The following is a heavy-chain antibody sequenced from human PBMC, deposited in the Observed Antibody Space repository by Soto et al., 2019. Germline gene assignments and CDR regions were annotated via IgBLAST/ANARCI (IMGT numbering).Heavy chain of an antibody. CDR2: IYWDDDK. V-gene: IGHV2-5*02. D-gene: IGHD5-12*01. Sequence: SGPTLVNPTQTLTLTCTFSGFSLSTSGVGVGWIRQPPGKALEWLALIYWDDDKRYSPSLKSRLTITKDTSKNQVVLTMTNMDPVDTATYYCAHSGVVRGYSGYDWAFDYWGQGTLVTVSS. CDR3: AHSGVVRGYSGYDWAFDY. CDR1: GFSLSTSGVG. J-gene: IGHJ4*02.